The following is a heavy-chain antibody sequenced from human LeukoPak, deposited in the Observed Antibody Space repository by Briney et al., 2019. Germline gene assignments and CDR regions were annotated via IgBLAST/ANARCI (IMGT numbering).Heavy chain of an antibody. D-gene: IGHD3-10*01. CDR1: GYTFTGYY. CDR2: INPNSGGT. Sequence: ASVKVSCKASGYTFTGYYMHWVRQAPGQGLEWIGWINPNSGGTNYAQKFQGRVTMTRDTSISTAYMELSRLRSDDTAVYYCARGRSLLWFGELLQPPYNWFDPWGQGTLVTVSS. CDR3: ARGRSLLWFGELLQPPYNWFDP. J-gene: IGHJ5*02. V-gene: IGHV1-2*02.